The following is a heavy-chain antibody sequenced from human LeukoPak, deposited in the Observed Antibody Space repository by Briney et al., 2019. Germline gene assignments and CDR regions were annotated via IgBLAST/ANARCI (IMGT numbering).Heavy chain of an antibody. V-gene: IGHV1-69*13. J-gene: IGHJ4*02. CDR2: IIPIFGTA. CDR1: GGTFSSYA. CDR3: ARVGPRYCSGGSCYSATYLDY. Sequence: SVKVSCKASGGTFSSYAISWVRQAPGQGLEWMGGIIPIFGTASYAQKFQGRVTITADESTSTAYMELSSLRSEDTAVYYCARVGPRYCSGGSCYSATYLDYWGQGTLVTVSS. D-gene: IGHD2-15*01.